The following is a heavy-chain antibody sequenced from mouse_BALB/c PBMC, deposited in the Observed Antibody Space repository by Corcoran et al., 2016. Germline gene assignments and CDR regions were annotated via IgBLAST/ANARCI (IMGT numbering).Heavy chain of an antibody. Sequence: DVQLQESGPGLVKPSQSLSLTCSVTGYSITSGYYWNWIRQFPGNKLEWMGYISYDGSNNYNPSLKNRISITRDTSKNQFFLKLNSVTTEYTATYYCARETTATAYWGQGTLVTVSA. V-gene: IGHV3-6*02. CDR1: GYSITSGYY. CDR3: ARETTATAY. D-gene: IGHD1-2*01. CDR2: ISYDGSN. J-gene: IGHJ3*01.